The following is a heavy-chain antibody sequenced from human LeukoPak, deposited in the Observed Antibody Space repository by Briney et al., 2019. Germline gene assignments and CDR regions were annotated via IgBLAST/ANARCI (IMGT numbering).Heavy chain of an antibody. CDR3: ARGGNYYDSSGPDRY. D-gene: IGHD3-22*01. CDR1: GYTFTGYY. Sequence: ASVKVSCKASGYTFTGYYMHWVRQAPGQGLEWMGWISAYNGNTNYAQKLQGRVTMTTDTSTSTAYMELRSLRSDDTAVYYCARGGNYYDSSGPDRYWGQGTLVTVSS. V-gene: IGHV1-18*04. J-gene: IGHJ4*02. CDR2: ISAYNGNT.